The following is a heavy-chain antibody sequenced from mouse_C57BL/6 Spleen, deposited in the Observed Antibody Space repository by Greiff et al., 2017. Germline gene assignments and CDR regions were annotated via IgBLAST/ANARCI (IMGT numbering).Heavy chain of an antibody. CDR1: GFSLTSSG. D-gene: IGHD1-1*01. Sequence: QVQLQQSGPGLVQPSQSLSITCTVSGFSLTSSGVHWVRQSPGKGLEWLGVIWSGGSTDYNAAFISRLSISKDNSKSQVFFKMHSLQADDTAIYYCASPYYYGSSYAMDYWGQGTSVTVSS. J-gene: IGHJ4*01. CDR2: IWSGGST. CDR3: ASPYYYGSSYAMDY. V-gene: IGHV2-2*01.